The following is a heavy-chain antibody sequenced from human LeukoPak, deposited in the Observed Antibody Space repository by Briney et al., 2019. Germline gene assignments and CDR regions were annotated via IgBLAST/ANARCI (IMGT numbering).Heavy chain of an antibody. V-gene: IGHV3-53*01. CDR2: LYSGGDT. CDR1: GFTVGTKY. Sequence: GGSLRLSCAASGFTVGTKYMNWVRQAPGKGLEWVSILYSGGDTYYADSVKGRFTISRDNSRNTLSLQMNSLRADDTAVYYCARVGDHYHWYFDLWGRGTLVTVSS. J-gene: IGHJ2*01. CDR3: ARVGDHYHWYFDL. D-gene: IGHD3-10*01.